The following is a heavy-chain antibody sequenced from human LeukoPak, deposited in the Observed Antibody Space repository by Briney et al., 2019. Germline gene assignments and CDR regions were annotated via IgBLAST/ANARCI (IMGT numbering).Heavy chain of an antibody. V-gene: IGHV3-15*01. D-gene: IGHD4-17*01. CDR2: IKSKTDGGTT. J-gene: IGHJ4*02. CDR1: GFTFSNAW. Sequence: PGGSLRLSCAASGFTFSNAWMSWVRQAPGKGLEWVGCIKSKTDGGTTDYAAPVKGRFTISRDDSKNTLYLQMNSLKTEDTAVYYCTTAPDYGDYEDYWGQGTLVTVSS. CDR3: TTAPDYGDYEDY.